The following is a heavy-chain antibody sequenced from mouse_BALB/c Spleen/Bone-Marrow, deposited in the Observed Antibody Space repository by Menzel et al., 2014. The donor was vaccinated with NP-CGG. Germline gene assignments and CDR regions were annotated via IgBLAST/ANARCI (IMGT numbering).Heavy chain of an antibody. V-gene: IGHV5-12-2*01. CDR3: ARQIYFPYFDY. J-gene: IGHJ2*01. CDR2: ISNGGGST. CDR1: GFTFSSYT. Sequence: EVQLVESGGGLVQPGGSLKLSCAASGFTFSSYTMSWVRQTPEKRLEWVAYISNGGGSTYYPDTVKGRFTISRDNAKNTLYLQMSSLKSEDTAMYYCARQIYFPYFDYCGQGTTLTDSS. D-gene: IGHD2-1*01.